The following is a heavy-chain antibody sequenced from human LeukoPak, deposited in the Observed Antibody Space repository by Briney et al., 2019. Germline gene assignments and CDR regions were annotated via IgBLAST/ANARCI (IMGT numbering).Heavy chain of an antibody. CDR3: AKQPRSSGYY. CDR1: GFTFSNFA. CDR2: ISSFVGST. J-gene: IGHJ4*02. V-gene: IGHV3-23*01. D-gene: IGHD3-22*01. Sequence: PGASLRLSCVASGFTFSNFAMSWVRQVPGKGLEWVSTISSFVGSTYYADSVKGRFTISRDNSKNTVYLQMNSLRDEDTAIYYCAKQPRSSGYYWGQGTLVTVSS.